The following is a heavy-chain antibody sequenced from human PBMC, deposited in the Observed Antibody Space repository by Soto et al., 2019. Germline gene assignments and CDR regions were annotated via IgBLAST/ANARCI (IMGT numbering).Heavy chain of an antibody. CDR2: IWYDGSNK. V-gene: IGHV3-33*01. CDR1: GFTFSSYG. Sequence: QAQLVESGGGVVQPGRSLRLSCAASGFTFSSYGMHWVRQAPGKGLEGVAIIWYDGSNKYYADSVKGRFTISRDSSKNTLYLQMNSLRAEDTAVYYCARVGSSWSFDYWGQGTLVTVSS. J-gene: IGHJ4*02. CDR3: ARVGSSWSFDY. D-gene: IGHD6-13*01.